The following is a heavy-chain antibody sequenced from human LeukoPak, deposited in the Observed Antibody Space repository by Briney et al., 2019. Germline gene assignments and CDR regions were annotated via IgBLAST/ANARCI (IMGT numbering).Heavy chain of an antibody. CDR3: ARGRPYYDIRDY. CDR2: MNPNSGNT. Sequence: GASVKVSCKASGYTFTSYDINWVRQATGQGFEWMGWMNPNSGNTGYAQKFQGRVTMTRNTSISTAYMELSSLRSEDTAVYYCARGRPYYDIRDYWGQGTLVTVSS. V-gene: IGHV1-8*01. J-gene: IGHJ4*02. CDR1: GYTFTSYD. D-gene: IGHD3-9*01.